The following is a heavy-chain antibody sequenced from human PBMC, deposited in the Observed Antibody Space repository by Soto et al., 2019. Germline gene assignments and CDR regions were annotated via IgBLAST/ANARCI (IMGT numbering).Heavy chain of an antibody. V-gene: IGHV4-31*03. CDR3: ARKATVTTCFDY. J-gene: IGHJ4*02. CDR1: GGSISSGGYY. D-gene: IGHD4-17*01. Sequence: QVRLQESGPGLVKPSQTLSLTCTVSGGSISSGGYYWSWIRQHPGKGLEWIGYIYYSGTTYDNPSLNSRVTISVDTSKNQFSLRLSSVTAADTAVYPCARKATVTTCFDYWGQGTLVTVSS. CDR2: IYYSGTT.